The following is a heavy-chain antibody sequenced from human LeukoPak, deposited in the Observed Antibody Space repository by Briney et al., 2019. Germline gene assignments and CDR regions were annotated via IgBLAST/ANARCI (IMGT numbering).Heavy chain of an antibody. CDR1: GGSSSSSSYY. Sequence: SETLSLTCTVSGGSSSSSSYYWGWIRQPPGKGLEWIGSVYYSGSTYYNLSLKSRVTISVDTSKNQFSLKLRSVTAADTAVYYCARETLRHYYDSSGYSVYWGQGTLVTVSS. D-gene: IGHD3-22*01. J-gene: IGHJ4*02. V-gene: IGHV4-39*07. CDR3: ARETLRHYYDSSGYSVY. CDR2: VYYSGST.